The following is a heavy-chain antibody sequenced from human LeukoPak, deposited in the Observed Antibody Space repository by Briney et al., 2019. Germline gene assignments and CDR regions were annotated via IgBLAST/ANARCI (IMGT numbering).Heavy chain of an antibody. D-gene: IGHD4-17*01. CDR3: TTDSLTTVTTGVDY. Sequence: GGSLRLSCAAPGFTFSNAWMSWVRQAPGKGLEWVGRIKSKTDGGTTDYAAPVKGRFTISRDDSKNTLYLQMNSLKTEDTAVYYCTTDSLTTVTTGVDYWGQGTLVTVSS. V-gene: IGHV3-15*01. CDR2: IKSKTDGGTT. CDR1: GFTFSNAW. J-gene: IGHJ4*02.